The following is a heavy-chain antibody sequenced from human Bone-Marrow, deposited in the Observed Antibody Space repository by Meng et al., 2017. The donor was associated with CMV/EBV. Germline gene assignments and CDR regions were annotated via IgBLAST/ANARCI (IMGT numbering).Heavy chain of an antibody. Sequence: SETLSLTCTVSGGSISSYYWSWIRQPPGKGLEWIGYIYYSGSTNYNPSLKSRVTISVDTSKNQFSLKLSSVTAADTAVYYCARTEIQLWLRYFDLWGRGTLVTVS. J-gene: IGHJ2*01. CDR1: GGSISSYY. CDR3: ARTEIQLWLRYFDL. D-gene: IGHD5-18*01. V-gene: IGHV4-59*12. CDR2: IYYSGST.